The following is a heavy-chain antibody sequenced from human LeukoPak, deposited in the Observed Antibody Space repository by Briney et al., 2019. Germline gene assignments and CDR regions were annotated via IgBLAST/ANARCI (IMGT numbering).Heavy chain of an antibody. V-gene: IGHV5-51*01. CDR3: ARPGTTDQVDPSFDY. CDR1: GYSFTSYW. Sequence: KTGESLKISCKGSGYSFTSYWIGWVRQMPGKGLEWMGIIYPGDSDTRYSPSFQGQVTISADKSISTAYLQWSSLKASDTAMYYCARPGTTDQVDPSFDYWGQGTLVTVSS. J-gene: IGHJ4*02. D-gene: IGHD1-14*01. CDR2: IYPGDSDT.